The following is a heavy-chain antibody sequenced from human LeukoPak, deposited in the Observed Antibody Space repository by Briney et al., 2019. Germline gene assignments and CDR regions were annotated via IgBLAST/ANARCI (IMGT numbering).Heavy chain of an antibody. V-gene: IGHV1-2*06. CDR1: GYTFTGYY. CDR2: INPYSGDT. D-gene: IGHD6-13*01. CDR3: ARDQGSLTRSWYTGY. J-gene: IGHJ4*02. Sequence: ASVKVSCKASGYTFTGYYMHWVRQAPGQGLEWMGRINPYSGDTNFAQKFQGRVTMTRDTSITTAYMDLSSLTPDDTAVYFCARDQGSLTRSWYTGYWGQGTQVAVSS.